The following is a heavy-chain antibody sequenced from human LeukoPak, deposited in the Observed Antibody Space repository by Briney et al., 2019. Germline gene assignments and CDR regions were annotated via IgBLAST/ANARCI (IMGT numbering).Heavy chain of an antibody. J-gene: IGHJ6*03. CDR1: GCTFSNYA. CDR3: ARNEAGYDYYIGV. Sequence: GALIPSCAASGCTFSNYAMIWVRQPPGRGLECVSTINGEMNFNYYAHSVKGRFTISRDNSENTLYLHLTTMTPDDTATYYCARNEAGYDYYIGVWGKGTAVTVSS. CDR2: INGEMNFN. V-gene: IGHV3-23*01. D-gene: IGHD1-14*01.